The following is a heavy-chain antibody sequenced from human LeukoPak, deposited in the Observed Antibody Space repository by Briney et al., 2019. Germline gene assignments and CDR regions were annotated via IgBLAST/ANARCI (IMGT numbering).Heavy chain of an antibody. D-gene: IGHD3-3*01. CDR2: IIPIFGTA. V-gene: IGHV1-69*01. CDR1: GGTFSSYA. J-gene: IGHJ5*02. CDR3: ARVPTRYITIFGVVIIGWFDP. Sequence: SVKVSCKASGGTFSSYAISWVRQAPGQGLEWMGGIIPIFGTANYAQKFQGRVTITADESASTAYMELSSLRSEDTAVYYCARVPTRYITIFGVVIIGWFDPWGQGTLVTVSS.